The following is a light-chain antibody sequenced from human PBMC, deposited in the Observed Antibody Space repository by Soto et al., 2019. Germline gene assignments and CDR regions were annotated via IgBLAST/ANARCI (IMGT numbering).Light chain of an antibody. CDR1: QTLLHSDGKTY. V-gene: IGKV2-28*01. Sequence: DIVMTQTPLSLSVTPGQPASISCKSSQTLLHSDGKTYLYCYLQKPGQSPQLLIYLGSNRASGVPDRFSGSGSGTDFTLKISRVEAEDVGVYYCMQALESPWTFGQGTKVDIK. CDR3: MQALESPWT. J-gene: IGKJ1*01. CDR2: LGS.